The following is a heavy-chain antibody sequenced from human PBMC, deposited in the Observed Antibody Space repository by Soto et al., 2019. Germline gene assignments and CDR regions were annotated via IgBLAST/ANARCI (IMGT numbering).Heavy chain of an antibody. CDR2: IYSGGST. Sequence: EVQLVESGGGLVQPGGSLRLSCAASGFTVSSNYMSWVRQAPGKGLEWVSVIYSGGSTYYADSVKGRFTISRDNSXNXLXRQMNSLRAEDTAVYYCARHFAYYDSSGSLPREFDYWGQGTLVTVSS. D-gene: IGHD3-22*01. CDR1: GFTVSSNY. V-gene: IGHV3-66*04. CDR3: ARHFAYYDSSGSLPREFDY. J-gene: IGHJ4*02.